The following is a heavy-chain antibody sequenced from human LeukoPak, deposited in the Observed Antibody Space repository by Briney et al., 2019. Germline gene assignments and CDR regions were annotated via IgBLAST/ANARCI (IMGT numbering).Heavy chain of an antibody. J-gene: IGHJ4*02. CDR3: ARGVATNRYYFDY. CDR2: INAGNGNT. CDR1: GYTFTSYA. Sequence: ASVKVSCKASGYTFTSYAMHWVRQAPGQRLEWMGWINAGNGNTKYSQKFQGRVTFTRDTSASTAYMELSSLRSEDTAVYSCARGVATNRYYFDYWGQGTLVTVSS. V-gene: IGHV1-3*01. D-gene: IGHD5-12*01.